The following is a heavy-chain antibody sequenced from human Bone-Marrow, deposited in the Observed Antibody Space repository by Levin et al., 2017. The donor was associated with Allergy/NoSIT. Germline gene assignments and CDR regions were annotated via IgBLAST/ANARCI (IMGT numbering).Heavy chain of an antibody. V-gene: IGHV3-9*01. J-gene: IGHJ4*02. Sequence: SLKISCAASGFLFGDYAMHWVRLAPGRGLEWVSGVSWDSYNIDYADSVRGRFTISRDNTRHYLYLQMNSLRTEDTAFYYCAKVGDITGTTSTYYDSWGQGTLVTVSS. CDR2: VSWDSYNI. CDR3: AKVGDITGTTSTYYDS. D-gene: IGHD1-14*01. CDR1: GFLFGDYA.